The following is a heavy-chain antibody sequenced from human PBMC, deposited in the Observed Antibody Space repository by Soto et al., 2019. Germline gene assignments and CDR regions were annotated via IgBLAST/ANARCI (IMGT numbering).Heavy chain of an antibody. J-gene: IGHJ4*02. CDR1: GFTFSSYA. Sequence: EVQLLESGGGLVQPGGSLRLSCAASGFTFSSYAMSWVRQAPGKGLEWVSSISGSSTYIYYADRVKGRFTISRDNAKNSLYLRMDSLRAEDTAVYYCARGDGTGLYNSGWSPRYWGQGTLVTVSS. CDR3: ARGDGTGLYNSGWSPRY. CDR2: ISGSSTYI. V-gene: IGHV3-21*04. D-gene: IGHD6-19*01.